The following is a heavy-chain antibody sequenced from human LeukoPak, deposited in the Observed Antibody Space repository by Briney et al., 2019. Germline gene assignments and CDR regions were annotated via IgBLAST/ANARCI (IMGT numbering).Heavy chain of an antibody. Sequence: PSETLSLTCAVYGGSFSGYYWTWIRQPPGKGLEWIGEINHSGSTNYNPSLKSRVTISVDTSKNQFSLKLSSVTAADTAVYYCARGLWWLRFYWFDPWGQGTLVTVSS. J-gene: IGHJ5*02. CDR3: ARGLWWLRFYWFDP. D-gene: IGHD5-12*01. V-gene: IGHV4-34*01. CDR1: GGSFSGYY. CDR2: INHSGST.